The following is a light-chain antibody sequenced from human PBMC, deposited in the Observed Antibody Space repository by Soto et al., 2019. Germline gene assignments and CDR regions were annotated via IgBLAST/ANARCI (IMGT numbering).Light chain of an antibody. CDR1: QSVNSN. V-gene: IGKV3-15*01. CDR3: QQYDNWPLT. Sequence: EIVMTQSPATLSVSPGERATLSCRASQSVNSNLAWYQDKPGQAPRLLIYGASTRATGIPATFSGSGSGTEFTLTISSLQSEDFAVYYCQQYDNWPLTFGGGTKVEIK. J-gene: IGKJ4*01. CDR2: GAS.